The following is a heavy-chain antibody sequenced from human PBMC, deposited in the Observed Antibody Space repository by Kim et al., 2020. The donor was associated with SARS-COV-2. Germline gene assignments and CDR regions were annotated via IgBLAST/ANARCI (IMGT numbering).Heavy chain of an antibody. D-gene: IGHD6-13*01. V-gene: IGHV3-30*18. CDR1: GFTFSSSG. CDR2: ISYDGSNK. J-gene: IGHJ3*02. Sequence: GGSLRLSCAASGFTFSSSGMHWVRQAPGKGLEWVAVISYDGSNKYYADSVKGRFTISRDNSNNTLYLQMNSLRAEDTAVYYCAKGRIAAAGPYTSFDIWGQGTMVTVSS. CDR3: AKGRIAAAGPYTSFDI.